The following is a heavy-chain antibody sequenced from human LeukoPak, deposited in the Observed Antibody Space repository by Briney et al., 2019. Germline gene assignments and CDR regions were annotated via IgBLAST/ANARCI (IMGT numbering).Heavy chain of an antibody. CDR1: GFTFSDYN. CDR3: ARERTTVTMPNLRPQYYFDY. J-gene: IGHJ4*02. CDR2: ISRSGSTK. Sequence: GGSLRLSCAASGFTFSDYNMRWIRQAPGKGLEWVSSISRSGSTKYYADSVKGRFTISRDDAKNSLFLQMNSLRAEDTAVYYCARERTTVTMPNLRPQYYFDYWGQGTLVTVSS. D-gene: IGHD4-17*01. V-gene: IGHV3-11*01.